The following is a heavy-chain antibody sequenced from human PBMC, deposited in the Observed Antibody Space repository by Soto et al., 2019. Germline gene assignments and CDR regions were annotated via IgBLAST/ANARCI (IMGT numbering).Heavy chain of an antibody. D-gene: IGHD1-26*01. CDR1: GLDFSSEV. Sequence: GSLRLSCAASGLDFSSEVMCWVRQAPGKGLEWVSSISGSGRTIYHADSMRGRFAISRDNSKNSLYLQLNNLRVDDKAVYYCAKVGPSYYYGMDVWGQGTKVTVYS. CDR3: AKVGPSYYYGMDV. J-gene: IGHJ6*02. V-gene: IGHV3-23*01. CDR2: ISGSGRTI.